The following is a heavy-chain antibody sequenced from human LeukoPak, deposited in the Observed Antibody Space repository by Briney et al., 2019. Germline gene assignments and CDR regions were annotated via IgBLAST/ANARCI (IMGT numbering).Heavy chain of an antibody. D-gene: IGHD3-10*01. V-gene: IGHV1-2*02. CDR1: GYAFTGYY. Sequence: ASVTVSCKASGYAFTGYYMHWVRQAPGQGLEWMGWFNPNSGGTNYAQKFQGRVTMTRDTSISTAYMELSRLRSDDTAVYYCAREREYYYGSGSYPYVMDVWGQGTTVTVS. J-gene: IGHJ6*02. CDR3: AREREYYYGSGSYPYVMDV. CDR2: FNPNSGGT.